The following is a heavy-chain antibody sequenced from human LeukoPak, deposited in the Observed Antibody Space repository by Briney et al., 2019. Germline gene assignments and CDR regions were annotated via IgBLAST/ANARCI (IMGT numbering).Heavy chain of an antibody. Sequence: ASVTVSCTVSGYSFSELSMHWVRQAPGLGLEGMGGFNREDDTPVYAQQFQGRVTITEDTSTDTAYMELSSLRSEDTALYYCATLDSYYDSSGRPLLLDWGQGTLVTVSS. CDR3: ATLDSYYDSSGRPLLLD. CDR1: GYSFSELS. J-gene: IGHJ4*02. V-gene: IGHV1-24*01. CDR2: FNREDDTP. D-gene: IGHD3-22*01.